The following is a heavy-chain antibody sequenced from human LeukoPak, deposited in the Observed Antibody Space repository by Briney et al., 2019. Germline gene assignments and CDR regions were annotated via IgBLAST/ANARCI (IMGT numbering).Heavy chain of an antibody. CDR2: IKPILGRP. CDR1: GGTFYTYG. Sequence: SVKVSCKASGGTFYTYGLSWVRQAPGQGLEWMGRIKPILGRPSYAQKFQGRITITADTSTDTAYMDLSSLTSEDTAVYYCATLMPPALARGVNPAAAFDIWGQGTTVIVSS. D-gene: IGHD3-10*01. CDR3: ATLMPPALARGVNPAAAFDI. V-gene: IGHV1-69*04. J-gene: IGHJ3*02.